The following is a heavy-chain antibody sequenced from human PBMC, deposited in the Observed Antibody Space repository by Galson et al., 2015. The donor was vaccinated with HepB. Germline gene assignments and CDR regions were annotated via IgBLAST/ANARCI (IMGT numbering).Heavy chain of an antibody. D-gene: IGHD3-22*01. CDR2: ISAYNGNT. J-gene: IGHJ3*02. Sequence: SVKVSCKASGSTFTSYGISWVRQAPGQGLEWMGWISAYNGNTNYAQKLQGRVTMTTDTSTSTAYMELRSLRSDDTAVYYCASSDYERGNDAFDIWGQGTMVTVSS. V-gene: IGHV1-18*04. CDR1: GSTFTSYG. CDR3: ASSDYERGNDAFDI.